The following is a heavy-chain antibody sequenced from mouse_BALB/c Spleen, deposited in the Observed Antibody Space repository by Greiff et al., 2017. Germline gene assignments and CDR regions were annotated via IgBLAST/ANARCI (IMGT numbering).Heavy chain of an antibody. CDR1: GYAFSSYW. Sequence: QVHVKQSGAELVRPGSSVKISCKASGYAFSSYWMNWVKQRPGQGLEWIGQIYPGDGDTNYNGKFKGKATLTADKSSSTAYMQLSSLTSEDSAVYFCARSIYYAMDYWGQGTSVTVSA. V-gene: IGHV1-80*01. CDR2: IYPGDGDT. CDR3: ARSIYYAMDY. J-gene: IGHJ4*01.